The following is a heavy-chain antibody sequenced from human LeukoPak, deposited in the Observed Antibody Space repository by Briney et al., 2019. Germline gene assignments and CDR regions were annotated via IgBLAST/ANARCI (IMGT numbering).Heavy chain of an antibody. D-gene: IGHD1-26*01. J-gene: IGHJ3*02. V-gene: IGHV4-59*08. CDR2: IYYSGIT. Sequence: PSETLSLTCTVSGGSISSYYWSWIRQPPGKGLEWIGYIYYSGITNYIPSLKSRVTISVDTSKNHFSLKLISVTAADTAVYYCATRVASGIYSHDAFDIWGQGTMVTVSS. CDR1: GGSISSYY. CDR3: ATRVASGIYSHDAFDI.